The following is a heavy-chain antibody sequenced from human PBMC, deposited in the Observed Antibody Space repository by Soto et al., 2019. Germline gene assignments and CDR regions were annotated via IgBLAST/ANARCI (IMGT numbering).Heavy chain of an antibody. CDR3: ARDRRVVATAKVDYFDY. Sequence: GGSLRLSCAASGFTFSDYYMSWIRRAPGKGLEWVSYISSSGSTIYYADSVKGRFTISRDNAKNSLYLQMNSLRAEDTAVYYCARDRRVVATAKVDYFDYWGQGTLVTVSS. V-gene: IGHV3-11*01. J-gene: IGHJ4*02. CDR2: ISSSGSTI. D-gene: IGHD2-21*02. CDR1: GFTFSDYY.